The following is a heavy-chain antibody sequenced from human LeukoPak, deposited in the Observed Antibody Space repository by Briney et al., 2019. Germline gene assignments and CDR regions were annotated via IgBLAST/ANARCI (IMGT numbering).Heavy chain of an antibody. CDR1: GYSISCGYY. V-gene: IGHV4-38-2*02. CDR3: ARAKDRRLPDFDY. CDR2: IYHSGST. Sequence: SETLSLTCTVSGYSISCGYYWGWIRQPPGKGLEWIGSIYHSGSTNYNPSLKSRVTISVDKSKNQFSLKLSSVTAADTAVYYCARAKDRRLPDFDYWGQGTLVTVSS. J-gene: IGHJ4*02. D-gene: IGHD2-15*01.